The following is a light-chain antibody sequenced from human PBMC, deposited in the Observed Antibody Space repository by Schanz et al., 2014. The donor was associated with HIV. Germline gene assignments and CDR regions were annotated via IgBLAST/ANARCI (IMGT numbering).Light chain of an antibody. J-gene: IGLJ2*01. V-gene: IGLV2-14*03. Sequence: QSALTQPASVSGSPGQSITMSCTGASSDVGHYKSVSWYQHHPGEAPKLMIYDVSNRPSGVSNRFSGSKSGNTASLTISGLQAEDEADYYCSSYTSSSTLVFGGGTKLTV. CDR3: SSYTSSSTLV. CDR2: DVS. CDR1: SSDVGHYKS.